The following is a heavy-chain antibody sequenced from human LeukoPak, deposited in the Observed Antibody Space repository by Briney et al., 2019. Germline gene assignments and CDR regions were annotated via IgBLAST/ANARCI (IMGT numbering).Heavy chain of an antibody. CDR2: INPNSGGT. CDR3: ARDLWDTAMSTAMDV. Sequence: ASVKVSCKASGYTFTGYYMHWVRQAPGQGLEWMGWINPNSGGTNYAQKFQGRVTMTRDTSISTAYMELSSLRSEDTAVYYCARDLWDTAMSTAMDVWGQGTTVTVSS. J-gene: IGHJ6*02. CDR1: GYTFTGYY. V-gene: IGHV1-2*02. D-gene: IGHD5-18*01.